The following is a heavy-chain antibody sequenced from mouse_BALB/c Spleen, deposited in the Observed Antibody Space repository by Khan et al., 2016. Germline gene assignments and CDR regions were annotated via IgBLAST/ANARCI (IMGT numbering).Heavy chain of an antibody. D-gene: IGHD4-1*01. CDR3: ARDPLTGTFDY. CDR2: IWGGGIT. CDR1: GFSLSRYS. Sequence: QVQLKESGPGLVAPSQSLSITCTVSGFSLSRYSVHWVRQPPGKGLEWLGMIWGGGITDYNSALKSRLSIRKDNSKSQVFLKMNSLQTDDTAMYYCARDPLTGTFDYWGQGTTLTVSS. V-gene: IGHV2-6-4*01. J-gene: IGHJ2*01.